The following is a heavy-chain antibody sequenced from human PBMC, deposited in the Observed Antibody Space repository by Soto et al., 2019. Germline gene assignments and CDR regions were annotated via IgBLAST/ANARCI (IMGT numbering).Heavy chain of an antibody. V-gene: IGHV5-51*01. CDR3: AASIFYYGMDV. CDR2: IYLGDSDT. J-gene: IGHJ6*02. CDR1: GYTFTNYW. Sequence: GESLKISCKGSGYTFTNYWIGWVRQMPGKGLEWMGIIYLGDSDTKYNPSFQGQVTISADKSITTTYLRWTSLKASDTAIYYCAASIFYYGMDVWGQGTTVTVSS.